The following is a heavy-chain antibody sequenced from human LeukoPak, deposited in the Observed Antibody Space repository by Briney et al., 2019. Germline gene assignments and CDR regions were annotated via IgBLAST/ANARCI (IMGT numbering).Heavy chain of an antibody. Sequence: PGGSLRLSCAASGFNFSSYAMHWVRQAPGEGLEWVGLISYGGIDKSYADSVKGRFTISRDSSKRTLYLQMNSPRAEDTAMYYCARESWSDSVAFDIWGLGTMVIVSS. D-gene: IGHD3-3*01. CDR3: ARESWSDSVAFDI. CDR2: ISYGGIDK. V-gene: IGHV3-30*04. CDR1: GFNFSSYA. J-gene: IGHJ3*02.